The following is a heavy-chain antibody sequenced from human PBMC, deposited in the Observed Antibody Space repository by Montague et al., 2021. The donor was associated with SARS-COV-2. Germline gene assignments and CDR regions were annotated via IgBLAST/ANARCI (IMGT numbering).Heavy chain of an antibody. D-gene: IGHD2-8*01. Sequence: SLRLSCAASGFTFSSYAMHWVRQAPGKGLEWVAVISYDGSNKYYTDSVKGRFTISRDNSKNTLYLQMNSLRAEDTAVYYCARGTKGNYYYGMDVWGQGTTDTVSS. J-gene: IGHJ6*02. CDR3: ARGTKGNYYYGMDV. CDR2: ISYDGSNK. V-gene: IGHV3-30*04. CDR1: GFTFSSYA.